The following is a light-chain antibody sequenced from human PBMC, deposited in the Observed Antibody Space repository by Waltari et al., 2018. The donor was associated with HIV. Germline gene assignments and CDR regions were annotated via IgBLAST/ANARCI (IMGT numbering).Light chain of an antibody. CDR2: GAS. CDR3: QQYNDWLALT. CDR1: HSIFNN. Sequence: ILMTQSPATVSVSPGERVTLSCTASHSIFNNVAWYQQRRGQAPRLVIYGASTRATGVPDRFSGSGSGTEFTLTISSVQSEDFALYFCQQYNDWLALTFGGGTKVEV. J-gene: IGKJ4*01. V-gene: IGKV3-15*01.